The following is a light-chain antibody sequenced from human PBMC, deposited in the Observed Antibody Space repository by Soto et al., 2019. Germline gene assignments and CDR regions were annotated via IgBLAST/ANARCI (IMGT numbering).Light chain of an antibody. Sequence: QSALTQPASVSGSPGQSITISCTGTSSDVGPYNYVSWYQHHPGKAPKLLIYEVTKRPSGVSNRFSGSKSGNTASLGITGLQTGDEADYYCGTWDTTLSVFGGGTKVTVL. CDR2: EVT. V-gene: IGLV2-14*01. CDR1: SSDVGPYNY. J-gene: IGLJ2*01. CDR3: GTWDTTLSV.